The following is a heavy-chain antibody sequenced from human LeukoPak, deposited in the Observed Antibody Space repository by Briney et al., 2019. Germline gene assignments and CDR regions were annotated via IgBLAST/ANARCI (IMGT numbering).Heavy chain of an antibody. Sequence: SETLSLTCSLSGDALSTYYWNWVRQTTGKGLEWIGHVTYETTSYNPSLKSRVTISLDTSKNELSLQLRSATAADTAVYFCARDQRHSYGKYFDPWSQG. V-gene: IGHV4-4*08. CDR3: ARDQRHSYGKYFDP. D-gene: IGHD5-18*01. J-gene: IGHJ4*02. CDR2: VTYETT. CDR1: GDALSTYY.